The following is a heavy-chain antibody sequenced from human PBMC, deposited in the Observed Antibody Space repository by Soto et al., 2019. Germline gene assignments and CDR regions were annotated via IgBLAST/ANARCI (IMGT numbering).Heavy chain of an antibody. CDR2: IDSSGTTV. J-gene: IGHJ3*01. D-gene: IGHD2-8*02. CDR3: AVFVVYIGCDKSTAVDF. Sequence: EVRIVESGGRLVQPGGSLRLSCDASMFSIIAYEMFWFRQAPGKGLEWIAEIDSSGTTVYYADSVKGRFAISRENNKHVLFLQMDHVSGEDTAVYYCAVFVVYIGCDKSTAVDFWGQWALITVSS. CDR1: MFSIIAYE. V-gene: IGHV3-48*03.